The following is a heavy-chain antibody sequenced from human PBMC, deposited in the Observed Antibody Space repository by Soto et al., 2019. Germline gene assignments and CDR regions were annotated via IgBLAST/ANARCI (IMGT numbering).Heavy chain of an antibody. CDR1: GGSFSGYY. J-gene: IGHJ5*02. V-gene: IGHV4-34*01. CDR3: ARGRGGYCSGGSCYFGWFDP. CDR2: INHSGST. Sequence: PSETLSLTCAVYGGSFSGYYWPSTPQPPAKGLEWIGEINHSGSTNYNPSLKSRVTISVDTSKNQFSLKLSSVTAADTAVYYCARGRGGYCSGGSCYFGWFDPWGQGTLVTVSS. D-gene: IGHD2-15*01.